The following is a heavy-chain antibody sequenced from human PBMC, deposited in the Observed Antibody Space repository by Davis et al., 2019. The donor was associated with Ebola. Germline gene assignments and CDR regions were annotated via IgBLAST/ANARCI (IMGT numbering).Heavy chain of an antibody. V-gene: IGHV4-4*02. CDR3: ARARYYYDSTSTLGY. Sequence: SETLSLTCAVSGGSISSSNWWSWVRQPPGKGLEWIGEINHSGSTNYNPSLKSRVTISVDTSKNQFSLKLSSVTAADTAVYYCARARYYYDSTSTLGYWGQGTLVTVSS. CDR1: GGSISSSNW. CDR2: INHSGST. J-gene: IGHJ4*02. D-gene: IGHD3-22*01.